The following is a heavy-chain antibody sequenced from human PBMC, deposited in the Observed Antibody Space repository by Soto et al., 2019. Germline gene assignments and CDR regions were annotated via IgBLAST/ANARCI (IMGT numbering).Heavy chain of an antibody. CDR3: AGEKVGTAGIDF. CDR2: MNPNSGNT. D-gene: IGHD2-15*01. Sequence: QAPLVQSGAEVKKPGASVKVSCKASGYTFTGYDINWVRQATGQGLEWMGWMNPNSGNTGYAQNFQGRVTMTRDNYITTAYMELTSLRDDDSAVYYCAGEKVGTAGIDFWGQGTLVTVSS. J-gene: IGHJ4*02. CDR1: GYTFTGYD. V-gene: IGHV1-8*01.